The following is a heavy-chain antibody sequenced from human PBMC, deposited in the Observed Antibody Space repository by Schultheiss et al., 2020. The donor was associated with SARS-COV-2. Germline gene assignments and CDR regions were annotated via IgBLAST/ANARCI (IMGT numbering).Heavy chain of an antibody. D-gene: IGHD6-13*01. J-gene: IGHJ4*02. CDR1: GFTFSSYG. V-gene: IGHV3-33*05. CDR2: ISYDGSNK. CDR3: AKDPPGYTAAAGTGDFDY. Sequence: GGSLRLSCAASGFTFSSYGMHWVRQAPGKGLEWVAVISYDGSNKYYADSVKGRFTISRDNSKNTLYLQMNSLRAEDTAVYYCAKDPPGYTAAAGTGDFDYWGQGTLVTVSS.